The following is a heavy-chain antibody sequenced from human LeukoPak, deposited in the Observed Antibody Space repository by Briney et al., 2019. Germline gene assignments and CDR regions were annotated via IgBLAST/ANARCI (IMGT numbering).Heavy chain of an antibody. D-gene: IGHD6-25*01. CDR3: AKGPSAAKIEAAFDY. CDR2: ISGSGGRT. Sequence: GGSLRLSCAASGFTFSSYAMSWVRQAPGKGLEWVSVISGSGGRTYYEDSVKGRFTISKDNSKNTLYLQMNSLRAEDTAVYYRAKGPSAAKIEAAFDYWGQGNLVTVSS. V-gene: IGHV3-23*01. CDR1: GFTFSSYA. J-gene: IGHJ4*02.